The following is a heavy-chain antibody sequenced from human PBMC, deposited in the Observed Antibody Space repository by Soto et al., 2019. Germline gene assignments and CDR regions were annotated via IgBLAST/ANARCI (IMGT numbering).Heavy chain of an antibody. V-gene: IGHV1-18*04. CDR3: ARAGKYYYGSGSPYYYGMVV. CDR1: GYTFTSYG. D-gene: IGHD3-10*01. CDR2: ISGYNGNT. J-gene: IGHJ6*02. Sequence: QVQLVQSGAEVTKPGASVKVSCKASGYTFTSYGVSWVRQAPGQGLEWMGWISGYNGNTNYAQKLQGRVTMTTDTATSTAYMELRSLRSDDTAVYYCARAGKYYYGSGSPYYYGMVVWGQGITVTVSS.